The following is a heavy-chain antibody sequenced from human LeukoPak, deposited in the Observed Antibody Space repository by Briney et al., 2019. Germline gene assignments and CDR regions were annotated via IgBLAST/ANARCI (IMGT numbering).Heavy chain of an antibody. CDR3: ARGARLVQDY. J-gene: IGHJ4*02. D-gene: IGHD6-19*01. CDR1: GYTFTGYY. V-gene: IGHV1-2*06. CDR2: INPNGGGT. Sequence: APVKVSCKASGYTFTGYYMHWVRQAPGQGLEWVGRINPNGGGTNYAQKFQGRVTMTRDTSISTAYMELSRLRSDDTAVYYCARGARLVQDYWGQGTLVAVSS.